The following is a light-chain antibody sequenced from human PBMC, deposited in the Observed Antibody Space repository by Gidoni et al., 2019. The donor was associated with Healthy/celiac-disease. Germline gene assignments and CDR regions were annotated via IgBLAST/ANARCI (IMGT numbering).Light chain of an antibody. CDR3: QQRYSTPYT. CDR2: AAS. J-gene: IGKJ2*01. CDR1: QSISSY. Sequence: DIQMTQSPSSLSASVGDRVTITCRASQSISSYLNWYQPKPGKAPKLLIYAASSLQSVVPARFSGSGSGTDFTLTISSLQPEDFATYYCQQRYSTPYTFGQGTKLEIK. V-gene: IGKV1-39*01.